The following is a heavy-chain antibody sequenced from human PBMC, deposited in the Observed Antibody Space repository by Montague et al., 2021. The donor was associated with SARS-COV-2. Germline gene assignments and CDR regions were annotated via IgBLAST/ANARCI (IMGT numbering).Heavy chain of an antibody. J-gene: IGHJ6*02. D-gene: IGHD2-2*01. V-gene: IGHV4-34*01. CDR2: ITYSGST. CDR1: GGSFSSYY. CDR3: ANVRRTQLLFGTHHYCLDA. Sequence: SETLSLTCTVYGGSFSSYYWSWIRQPPGRGLEWIGEITYSGSTNYNPSLKSRVTISVDTSKNHFTLRLSSVTAADTAVYYCANVRRTQLLFGTHHYCLDAWGQGTMVTVSS.